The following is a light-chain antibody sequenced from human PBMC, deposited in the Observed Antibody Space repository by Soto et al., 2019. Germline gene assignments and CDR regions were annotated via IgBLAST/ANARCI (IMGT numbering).Light chain of an antibody. V-gene: IGLV2-23*02. CDR2: EVT. J-gene: IGLJ1*01. CDR1: SSDIGSYDL. Sequence: QSALTQPASVSGSPGQSITISCTGTSSDIGSYDLVSWYQQHPGTAPKLIIYEVTQRPSGVSTRFSGSKSGNTASLTISGLQAVDEADYYCCSFADFTYVFGTGTKLPVL. CDR3: CSFADFTYV.